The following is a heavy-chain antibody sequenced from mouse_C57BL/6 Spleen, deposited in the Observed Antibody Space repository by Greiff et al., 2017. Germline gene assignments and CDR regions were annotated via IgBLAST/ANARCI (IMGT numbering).Heavy chain of an antibody. CDR1: GFTFSSYG. CDR3: ARIYDYDVGYFDY. Sequence: EVQGVESGGGLVKPGGSLKLSCAASGFTFSSYGMSWVRQTPDKRLEWVATISSGGSYTYYPDSVKGRFTISRDNAKNTLYLQMSSLKSEDTAMYYCARIYDYDVGYFDYWGQGTTLTVSS. J-gene: IGHJ2*01. D-gene: IGHD2-4*01. CDR2: ISSGGSYT. V-gene: IGHV5-6*01.